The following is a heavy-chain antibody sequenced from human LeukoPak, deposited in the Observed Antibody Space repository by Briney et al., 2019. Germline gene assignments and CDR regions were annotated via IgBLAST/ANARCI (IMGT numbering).Heavy chain of an antibody. V-gene: IGHV1-69*05. CDR2: IIPIFGTA. CDR1: GGTFSSYA. Sequence: ASVKVSCKASGGTFSSYAITWVRQAPGQGLEWMGRIIPIFGTANYAQKFQGRVTITTDESTSTAYMELSTLRSDDTAVYYCARERPPGDSSNWFLEGYFDIWGQGALVTVSS. J-gene: IGHJ4*02. CDR3: ARERPPGDSSNWFLEGYFDI. D-gene: IGHD6-13*01.